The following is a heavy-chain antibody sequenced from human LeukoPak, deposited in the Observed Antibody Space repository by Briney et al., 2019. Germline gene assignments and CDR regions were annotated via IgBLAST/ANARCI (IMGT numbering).Heavy chain of an antibody. Sequence: GGSLRLSCAASGFTFSGSAMHWVRQASGKGLEWVGRIRSKANSYATAYAASVKGRFTISRDDSKNTAYLQMNSLRAEDTAVYYCARRGMNIVVVPATTYYYYYYMDVWGKGTTVTISS. V-gene: IGHV3-73*01. J-gene: IGHJ6*03. D-gene: IGHD2-2*01. CDR1: GFTFSGSA. CDR3: ARRGMNIVVVPATTYYYYYYMDV. CDR2: IRSKANSYAT.